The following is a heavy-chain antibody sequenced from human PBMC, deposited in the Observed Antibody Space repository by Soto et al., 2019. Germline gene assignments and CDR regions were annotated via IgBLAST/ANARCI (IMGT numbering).Heavy chain of an antibody. CDR3: ERGIIAGRVDAFDI. CDR1: GDSISSFY. CDR2: IFSSGST. V-gene: IGHV4-59*01. D-gene: IGHD6-25*01. Sequence: SETLSLTCTVSGDSISSFYWTWIRQPPGKGLEWVGYIFSSGSTNYNPSLKSRVTITVDTSENQFSLKLTSVTAADTAVYYCERGIIAGRVDAFDIWGQGTMVTVSS. J-gene: IGHJ3*02.